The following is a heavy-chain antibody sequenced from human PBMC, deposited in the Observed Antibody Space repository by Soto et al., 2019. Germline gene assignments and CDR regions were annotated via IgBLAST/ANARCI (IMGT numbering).Heavy chain of an antibody. CDR3: ARESIPSAAGTAPISY. CDR2: IYTSGST. Sequence: QVQLQESGPGLVKPSETLSLTCTVSGGSISSYYWSWIRQPAGKGLEWIGRIYTSGSTNYNPSLKSRVTMSEDTSKNQFSLKLSSVTAADTAVYYCARESIPSAAGTAPISYWGQGTLVTVSS. CDR1: GGSISSYY. D-gene: IGHD6-13*01. J-gene: IGHJ4*02. V-gene: IGHV4-4*07.